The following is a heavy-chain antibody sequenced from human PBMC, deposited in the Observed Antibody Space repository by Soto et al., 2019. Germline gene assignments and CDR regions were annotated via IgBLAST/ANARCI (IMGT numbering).Heavy chain of an antibody. CDR2: ISSSGSTI. Sequence: GGSLRLSCEASGYTFSTYEMSWVRQAPGKGLEWVSYISSSGSTIYYADSVKGRFTISRDNAKNSLYLQMNSLRAEDTAVYYCARDISGVVINYDAFDIWGQGTMVTVSS. V-gene: IGHV3-48*03. J-gene: IGHJ3*02. CDR1: GYTFSTYE. D-gene: IGHD3-3*01. CDR3: ARDISGVVINYDAFDI.